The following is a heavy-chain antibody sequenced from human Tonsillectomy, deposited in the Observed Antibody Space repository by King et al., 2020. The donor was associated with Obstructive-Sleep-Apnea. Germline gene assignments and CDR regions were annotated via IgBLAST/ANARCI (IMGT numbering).Heavy chain of an antibody. CDR1: GVSISNYY. V-gene: IGHV4-59*01. CDR2: WSNIGTT. CDR3: ARDSWDSGDSSVGIDY. J-gene: IGHJ4*02. Sequence: VQLQGSGPGLVKPSETLSLICTVSGVSISNYYWTWIRQPPGKGLEWIGYWSNIGTTIYNPSLKSRVTISLDMSKNQFSLRLTSMTSADTAVYYCARDSWDSGDSSVGIDYWGQGTLVTVSS. D-gene: IGHD4-17*01.